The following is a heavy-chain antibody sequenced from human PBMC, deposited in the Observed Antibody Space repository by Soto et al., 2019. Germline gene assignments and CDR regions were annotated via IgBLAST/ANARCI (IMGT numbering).Heavy chain of an antibody. J-gene: IGHJ4*01. CDR2: ISTGNGNT. CDR3: ARDLRGHYYDGSGYAGY. Sequence: ASVKVSCKASGYTFTSSGISWVRQAPGQGLEWMGWISTGNGNTKYAQHLQGRVTITTDTSTSTAYMDLSSLRSEDTAVYYCARDLRGHYYDGSGYAGYWGQGTLVNVSS. CDR1: GYTFTSSG. V-gene: IGHV1-18*01. D-gene: IGHD3-22*01.